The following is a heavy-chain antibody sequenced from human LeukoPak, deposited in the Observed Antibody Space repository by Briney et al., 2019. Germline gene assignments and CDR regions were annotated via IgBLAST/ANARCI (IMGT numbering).Heavy chain of an antibody. CDR3: ARDVNWFDP. V-gene: IGHV4-59*01. J-gene: IGHJ5*02. CDR2: IYYSGST. CDR1: GGSISSYY. Sequence: SETLSLTCTVSGGSISSYYWSWIRQPPGKGLEWIGYIYYSGSTNYNPSLKGRVTISVDTSKNQFSLKLSSVTAADMAVYYCARDVNWFDPWGQGTLVTVSS.